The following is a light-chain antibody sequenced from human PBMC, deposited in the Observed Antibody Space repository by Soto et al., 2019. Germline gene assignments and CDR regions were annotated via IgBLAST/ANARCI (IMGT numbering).Light chain of an antibody. V-gene: IGKV3-11*01. CDR2: EGS. CDR3: QHRSNWPAT. CDR1: QSVNNY. Sequence: EIVLTQSPATLSLSPGERVTLSCRASQSVNNYLAWYQQEPGQAPRLLIYEGSKRATGIPARFSGSGSGTDFTLTISSLEPEDFAVYYCQHRSNWPATFGQGTKVEI. J-gene: IGKJ2*01.